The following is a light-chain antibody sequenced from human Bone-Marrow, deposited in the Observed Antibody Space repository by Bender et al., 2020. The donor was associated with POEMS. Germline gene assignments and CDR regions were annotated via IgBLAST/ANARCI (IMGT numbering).Light chain of an antibody. J-gene: IGLJ3*02. V-gene: IGLV1-44*01. Sequence: QSVLPQTPSVSGAPGQKVTIYCSGSTSNIGSSPVNWYHQVPGSAPKLLIHSNNRRPLGVSDRFSGSKSGTSASLAISGLQSDDEGDYYCAAWDDGLNAHWVFGGGTKLTVL. CDR3: AAWDDGLNAHWV. CDR2: SNN. CDR1: TSNIGSSP.